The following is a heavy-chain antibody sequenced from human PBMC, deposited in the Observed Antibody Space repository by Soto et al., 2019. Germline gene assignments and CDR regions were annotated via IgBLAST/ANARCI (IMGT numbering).Heavy chain of an antibody. CDR3: ATDGAGSYHTSMDV. D-gene: IGHD3-10*01. J-gene: IGHJ6*02. Sequence: GSLRLSCAASVFSFSGYGMHWVRQAPGKGLEWVAIISYDGSNPNYADSVKGRFTISRDNSKNTLYLQMNRLRAEDTAVYYCATDGAGSYHTSMDVWGQGTAVTVSS. V-gene: IGHV3-30*03. CDR2: ISYDGSNP. CDR1: VFSFSGYG.